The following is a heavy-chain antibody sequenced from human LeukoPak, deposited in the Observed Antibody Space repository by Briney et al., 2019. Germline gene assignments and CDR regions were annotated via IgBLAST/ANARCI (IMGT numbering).Heavy chain of an antibody. J-gene: IGHJ4*02. Sequence: GGSLRLSCAASGFTFSNAWMSWVRQAPGKGLEWVGRIKSKIDGGTTDYAAPVKGRFTISRDDSKNTLYLQMNSLKTEDTAVYYCTTDGGRRSRPYHFDYWGQGTLVTVSS. V-gene: IGHV3-15*01. CDR3: TTDGGRRSRPYHFDY. D-gene: IGHD3-16*01. CDR1: GFTFSNAW. CDR2: IKSKIDGGTT.